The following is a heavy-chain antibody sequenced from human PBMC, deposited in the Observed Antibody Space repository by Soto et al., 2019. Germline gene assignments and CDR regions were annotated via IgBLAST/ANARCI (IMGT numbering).Heavy chain of an antibody. CDR2: IYYSGTT. J-gene: IGHJ5*02. CDR3: ARHKSHSGWFDP. Sequence: SETLSLTCTVSGGSISSSGYSWGWIRQPPGKGLEYIGNIYYSGTTYYNPSLKSRVTISVDTSKNQFSLKLSSVTAADTAVYYCARHKSHSGWFDPWGQGTLVTVSS. CDR1: GGSISSSGYS. V-gene: IGHV4-39*01.